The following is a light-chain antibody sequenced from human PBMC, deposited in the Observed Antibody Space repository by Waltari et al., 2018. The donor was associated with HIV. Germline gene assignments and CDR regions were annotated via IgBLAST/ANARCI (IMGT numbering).Light chain of an antibody. Sequence: QSVLTQPPSASGTPGQRVTISCSGRSSNIGSNYIYWYPQLPGTAPKLLIYRNNQRPSGVPDRFSGSKSGTSASLAISGLRSEDEADYYCAAWDDSLSVVVFGGGTKLTVL. CDR2: RNN. J-gene: IGLJ2*01. V-gene: IGLV1-47*01. CDR3: AAWDDSLSVVV. CDR1: SSNIGSNY.